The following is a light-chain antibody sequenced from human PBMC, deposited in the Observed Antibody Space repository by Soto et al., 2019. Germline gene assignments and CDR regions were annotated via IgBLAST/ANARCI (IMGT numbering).Light chain of an antibody. J-gene: IGLJ2*01. V-gene: IGLV2-11*01. CDR3: CSYARSNTFV. CDR2: DVN. CDR1: SSDVGGYHY. Sequence: QSALTQPPSVSGSPVQSVTLSCTGTSSDVGGYHYVSWYQHHPGKAPKIIIYDVNKRPSGVPDRFSGSKSGNTASLTISGLLAEDEADYYCCSYARSNTFVFGRGTQVTVL.